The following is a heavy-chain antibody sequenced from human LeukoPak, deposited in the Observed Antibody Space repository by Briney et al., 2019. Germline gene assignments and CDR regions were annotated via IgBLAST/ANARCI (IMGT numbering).Heavy chain of an antibody. CDR2: IYHSGST. Sequence: SQTLSLTCAVSGGSISRGGYSWSWIRQPPGKGLEWIGYIYHSGSTYYNPSLESRVTISVDRSKNQFSLKLSSVTAADTAVYYCARFAAAGRNWFDPWGQGTLVTVSS. CDR1: GGSISRGGYS. CDR3: ARFAAAGRNWFDP. J-gene: IGHJ5*02. V-gene: IGHV4-30-2*01. D-gene: IGHD6-13*01.